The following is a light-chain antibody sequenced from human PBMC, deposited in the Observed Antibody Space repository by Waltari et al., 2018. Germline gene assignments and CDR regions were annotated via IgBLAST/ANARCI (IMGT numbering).Light chain of an antibody. CDR2: AAS. CDR3: QQSYSTPRT. CDR1: QTISTY. Sequence: DIQMTQSPSSLSASAGDRVTITCRASQTISTYLNWYQQKPGKAPKLLIYAASTLQSGVPSTFSGSGSGTDFTLTISSLRPEDFATYYCQQSYSTPRTFGQGTKVEIK. V-gene: IGKV1-39*01. J-gene: IGKJ1*01.